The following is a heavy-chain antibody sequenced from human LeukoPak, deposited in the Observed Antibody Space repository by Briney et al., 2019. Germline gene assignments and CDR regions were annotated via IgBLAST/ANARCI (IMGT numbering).Heavy chain of an antibody. J-gene: IGHJ5*02. D-gene: IGHD3-16*01. CDR1: GYTFTNFG. V-gene: IGHV1-18*01. CDR3: ASLDPWGSNWFDP. Sequence: ASVKVSCKAFGYTFTNFGISWVRQAPGQGLEWMGWISAYNGNTNYAQKLQGRVTMTTDTSTSTAYMELRSLRSDDTAVYYCASLDPWGSNWFDPWGQGTLVTVSS. CDR2: ISAYNGNT.